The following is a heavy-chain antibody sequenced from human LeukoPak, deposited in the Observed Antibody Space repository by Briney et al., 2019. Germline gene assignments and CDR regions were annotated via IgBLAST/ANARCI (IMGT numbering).Heavy chain of an antibody. CDR2: TYYRSKWYY. CDR3: ARGFALDF. Sequence: SQTLSLTCDISGDTVSSNSAAWNWIRQSPSRGLEWLGRTYYRSKWYYDYAVSVKSRITISPDTSKNQFFLQLNSVTADDTAVYYCARGFALDFWGQGTMVTVSS. V-gene: IGHV6-1*01. CDR1: GDTVSSNSAA. J-gene: IGHJ3*01.